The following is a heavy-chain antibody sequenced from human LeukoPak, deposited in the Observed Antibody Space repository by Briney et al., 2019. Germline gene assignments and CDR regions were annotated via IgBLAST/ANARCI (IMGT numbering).Heavy chain of an antibody. V-gene: IGHV1-18*01. CDR2: ISAYNGNT. CDR3: ARDSSSPEGGYYXYXXXXDV. J-gene: IGHJ6*02. Sequence: ASVKVSCKASGYTFTSYGISWVRQAPGQGLEWMGWISAYNGNTNYAQKLQGRVTMTTDTSTSTAYMELRSLRSDDTAVYYCARDSSSPEGGYYXYXXXXDVWGQGTTXTVSS. D-gene: IGHD6-6*01. CDR1: GYTFTSYG.